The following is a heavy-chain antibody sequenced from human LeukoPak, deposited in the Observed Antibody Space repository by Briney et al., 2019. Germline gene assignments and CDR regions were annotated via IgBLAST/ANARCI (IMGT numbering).Heavy chain of an antibody. V-gene: IGHV3-48*03. J-gene: IGHJ1*01. CDR3: AKGIGYCSSTSCYTGEYFQH. CDR2: ISSSGSTI. D-gene: IGHD2-2*02. Sequence: GGSLRLSCAASGFTFSSYEMNWVRQAPGKGLECISYISSSGSTIYYADSVKGRFTISRDNAKNSLYLQMNSLRAEDTAVYYCAKGIGYCSSTSCYTGEYFQHWGQGTLVTVSS. CDR1: GFTFSSYE.